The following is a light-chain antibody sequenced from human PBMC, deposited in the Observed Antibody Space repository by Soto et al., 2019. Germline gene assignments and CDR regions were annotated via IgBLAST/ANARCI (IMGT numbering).Light chain of an antibody. CDR3: QQRSNWPPV. V-gene: IGKV3D-20*02. J-gene: IGKJ4*01. CDR1: QSMDIN. Sequence: EIVLTQSPATLSVSPGDRVTLSCRASQSMDINLVCYQQRSGQAPRLLIYGASSRATGIPDRFSGSESGTDFTLTIRRLEPEDFAVYYCQQRSNWPPVFGGGTKVDIK. CDR2: GAS.